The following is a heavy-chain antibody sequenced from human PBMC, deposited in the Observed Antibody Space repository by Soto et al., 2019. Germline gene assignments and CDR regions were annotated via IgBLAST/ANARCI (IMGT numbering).Heavy chain of an antibody. J-gene: IGHJ6*02. Sequence: PSETLSLTCAVYGGSFSGSYWSWIRQPPGKGLEWIGEINDSGDTNYNPSLKSRVTISVDTSKTQFSLKLTSVTAADTAMYYCARDNFWSGYVPDYYYYGMDVWGQGTTVTVSS. CDR3: ARDNFWSGYVPDYYYYGMDV. D-gene: IGHD3-3*01. CDR1: GGSFSGSY. V-gene: IGHV4-34*01. CDR2: INDSGDT.